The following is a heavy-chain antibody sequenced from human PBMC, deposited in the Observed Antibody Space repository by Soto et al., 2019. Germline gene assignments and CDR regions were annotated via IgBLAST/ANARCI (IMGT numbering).Heavy chain of an antibody. CDR1: GYTFTGYY. J-gene: IGHJ4*02. D-gene: IGHD3-3*01. CDR3: ARASTYYDFWSGSTSYYFDY. Sequence: ASVKVACKASGYTFTGYYMHWVRQAPGQGLEWMGWINPNSGGTNYAQKFQGRVTMTRDTSISTAYMELSRLRSDDTAVYYCARASTYYDFWSGSTSYYFDYWGQGTLVTVSS. V-gene: IGHV1-2*02. CDR2: INPNSGGT.